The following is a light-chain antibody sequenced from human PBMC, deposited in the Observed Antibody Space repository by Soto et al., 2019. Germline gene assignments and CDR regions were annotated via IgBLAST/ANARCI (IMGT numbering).Light chain of an antibody. J-gene: IGLJ2*01. V-gene: IGLV1-47*01. Sequence: QSVLTQPPSASGTPGQRVTISCSGSSSNIGSNFIYWYQQLPGTAPKLLIDSNNQRPSGVPDRFSGSKSGTSASLAISGLRSEDEGDYHCAAWDDSLSGVVFGGGTKLTVL. CDR2: SNN. CDR3: AAWDDSLSGVV. CDR1: SSNIGSNF.